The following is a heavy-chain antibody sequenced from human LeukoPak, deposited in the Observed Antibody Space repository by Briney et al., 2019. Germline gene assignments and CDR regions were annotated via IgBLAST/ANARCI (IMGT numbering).Heavy chain of an antibody. CDR3: ARVKGLYYYYMDV. CDR1: GFTFSHYW. J-gene: IGHJ6*03. V-gene: IGHV3-7*01. Sequence: PGGSLRLSCTASGFTFSHYWMSWVRQAPGKGLEWVANIKQDGSEKYYVDSVKGRFTISRDNAKNSLYLQMNSLRAEDTAVYYCARVKGLYYYYMDVWGKGTTVTVSS. CDR2: IKQDGSEK.